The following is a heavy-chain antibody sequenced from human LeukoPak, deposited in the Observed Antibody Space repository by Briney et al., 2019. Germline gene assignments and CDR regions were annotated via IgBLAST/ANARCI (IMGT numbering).Heavy chain of an antibody. V-gene: IGHV3-48*01. Sequence: PGGSLRLSCAASGFTFSSYSMNWVRRAPGKGLEWVSYISSSSSTIYYADSVKGRFTISRDNAKNSLYLQMNSLRAEDTAVYYCARSYYDFWSAETPFDYWGQGTLVTVSS. J-gene: IGHJ4*02. CDR1: GFTFSSYS. CDR2: ISSSSSTI. CDR3: ARSYYDFWSAETPFDY. D-gene: IGHD3-3*01.